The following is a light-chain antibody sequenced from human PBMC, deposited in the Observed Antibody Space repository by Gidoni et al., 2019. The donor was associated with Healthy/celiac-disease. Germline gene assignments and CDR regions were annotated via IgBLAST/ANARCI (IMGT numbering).Light chain of an antibody. Sequence: DIQMTQSPSTLPASVGDRVTITCRASQSISSWLAWYQQKQGKAPKLLIYKASSLESGVPSRFSGGGTGTEFTLTISDLQPDDFATYYCHSETFGQGTKVEIK. CDR1: QSISSW. J-gene: IGKJ1*01. V-gene: IGKV1-5*03. CDR3: HSET. CDR2: KAS.